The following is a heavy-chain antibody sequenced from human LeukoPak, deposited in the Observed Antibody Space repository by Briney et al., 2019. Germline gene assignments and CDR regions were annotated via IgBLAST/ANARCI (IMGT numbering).Heavy chain of an antibody. J-gene: IGHJ3*02. V-gene: IGHV1-18*01. CDR1: SYTLTNYG. Sequence: ASVKVSCKASSYTLTNYGISWVRQAPGQGLEWMGWISAYNGNTNYAQNLQGRVTMTTDTSTNTAYMELRSLRSDDTAVYYCARDQDPVAFDIWGQGTMVTVSS. CDR3: ARDQDPVAFDI. CDR2: ISAYNGNT.